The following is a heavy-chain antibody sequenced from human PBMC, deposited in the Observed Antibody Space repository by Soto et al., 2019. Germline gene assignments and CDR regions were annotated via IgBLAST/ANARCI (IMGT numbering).Heavy chain of an antibody. D-gene: IGHD5-12*01. CDR3: ARSPRGYSGYDWVFDY. J-gene: IGHJ4*02. V-gene: IGHV4-30-4*01. CDR1: GGSISSGDYY. Sequence: PSETLSLTCTVSGGSISSGDYYWSWIRQPPGKGLEWIGYIYYSGSTYYNPSLKSRVTISVDTSKNQFSLKLSSVTAADTAVYYCARSPRGYSGYDWVFDYWGPGTLVTVSS. CDR2: IYYSGST.